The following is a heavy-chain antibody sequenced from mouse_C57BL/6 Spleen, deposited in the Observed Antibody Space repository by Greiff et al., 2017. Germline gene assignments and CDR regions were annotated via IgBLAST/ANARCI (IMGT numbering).Heavy chain of an antibody. Sequence: QVTLKVSGAELVKPGASVKISCKASGYAFSSYWMNWVKQRPGKGLEWIGQFYPGDGDTNYNGKFKGKATLTADKYSSTAYMQLSSLTSEDSAVYFCARGGGDGYYWFAYWGQGTLVTVSA. V-gene: IGHV1-80*01. J-gene: IGHJ3*01. CDR2: FYPGDGDT. CDR3: ARGGGDGYYWFAY. D-gene: IGHD2-3*01. CDR1: GYAFSSYW.